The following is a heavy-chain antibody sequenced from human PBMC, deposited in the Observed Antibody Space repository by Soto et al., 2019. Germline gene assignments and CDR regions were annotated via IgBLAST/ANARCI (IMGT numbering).Heavy chain of an antibody. CDR1: GFTSGDYW. J-gene: IGHJ4*02. V-gene: IGHV3-7*01. CDR2: IKQDGSSR. CDR3: ATTRGLDY. Sequence: PGGSLRLSCVASGFTSGDYWMTWVRQAPGKGLEWVANIKQDGSSRHYVDSVKGRFTISRDNGKNSVYLQMDSLRAEDTAIYYCATTRGLDYWGQGTVVTVSS.